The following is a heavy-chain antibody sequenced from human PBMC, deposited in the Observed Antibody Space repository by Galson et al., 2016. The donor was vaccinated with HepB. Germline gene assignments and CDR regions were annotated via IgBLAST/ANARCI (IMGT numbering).Heavy chain of an antibody. J-gene: IGHJ6*02. Sequence: SLRLSCAASGFTFSEFGMHWVRQAPGKGLERVAVIWYDGSQKYYDDSVKGRFTVSRDNSRKAVYLQMDSLRPGDTAVYYCAKVHYRGHYYYGTDVWGQGTTVIVSS. CDR1: GFTFSEFG. V-gene: IGHV3-33*06. CDR2: IWYDGSQK. CDR3: AKVHYRGHYYYGTDV. D-gene: IGHD1-14*01.